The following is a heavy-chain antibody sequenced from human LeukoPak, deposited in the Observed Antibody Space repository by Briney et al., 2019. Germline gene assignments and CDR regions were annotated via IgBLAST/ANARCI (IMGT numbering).Heavy chain of an antibody. CDR3: ARSNFGATRP. Sequence: QASETLSLTCTVSGDSLTRGGYYWNWIRQPPGKGLEWIGYIFHSGSTYYNPSLRSRVTISLDRSKNQFSLNVTSVTAADTAVYFCARSNFGATRPWSQGTLVAVSS. CDR1: GDSLTRGGYY. D-gene: IGHD4-11*01. J-gene: IGHJ4*02. V-gene: IGHV4-30-2*01. CDR2: IFHSGST.